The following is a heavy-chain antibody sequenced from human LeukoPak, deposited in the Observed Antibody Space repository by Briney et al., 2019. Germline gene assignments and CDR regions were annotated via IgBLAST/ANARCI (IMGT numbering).Heavy chain of an antibody. CDR2: IIPILGIA. Sequence: GASVKVSCKASGGTFSSYAISWVRQAPGQGLEWMGRIIPILGIANYAQKFQGRVTITADKSTSTAYMELGSLRSEDTAVYYCARSQNYCSGGSRYRYGMDVWGQGTTVTVSS. CDR3: ARSQNYCSGGSRYRYGMDV. D-gene: IGHD2-15*01. CDR1: GGTFSSYA. V-gene: IGHV1-69*04. J-gene: IGHJ6*02.